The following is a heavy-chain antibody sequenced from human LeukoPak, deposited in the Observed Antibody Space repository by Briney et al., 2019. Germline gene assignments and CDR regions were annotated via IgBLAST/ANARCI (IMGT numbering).Heavy chain of an antibody. J-gene: IGHJ5*02. Sequence: SETLSLTCAVYGGSFSGYYWSWIRQPPGKGLEWIGEINHSGSTNYNPSLKSRVTISVDTSKNQFSLKLSSVTAADTAVYYCARPYCSSTSCYSFLDNWFDPWGQGTLVTVSS. V-gene: IGHV4-34*01. CDR1: GGSFSGYY. CDR2: INHSGST. D-gene: IGHD2-2*01. CDR3: ARPYCSSTSCYSFLDNWFDP.